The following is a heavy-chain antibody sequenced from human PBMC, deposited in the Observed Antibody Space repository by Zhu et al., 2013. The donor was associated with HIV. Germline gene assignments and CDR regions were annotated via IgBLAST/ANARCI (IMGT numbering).Heavy chain of an antibody. CDR1: GGTFSSYA. V-gene: IGHV1-69*01. CDR3: ARGTYYYGSGSLTRFDY. D-gene: IGHD3-10*01. J-gene: IGHJ4*02. Sequence: QVQLVQSGTEVKKPGSSVRVSCKASGGTFSSYAISWVRQAPGQGLEWMGGIIPIFGTANYAQKFQGRVTITADESTSTAYMELSSLRSEDTAVYYCARGTYYYGSGSLTRFDYWGQGTLVTVSS. CDR2: IIPIFGTA.